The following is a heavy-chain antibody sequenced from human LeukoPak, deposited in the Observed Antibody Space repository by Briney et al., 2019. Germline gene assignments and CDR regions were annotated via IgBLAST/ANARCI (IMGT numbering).Heavy chain of an antibody. CDR3: ARFRRSAQSY. J-gene: IGHJ4*02. V-gene: IGHV3-7*01. CDR2: IGPEGSDK. Sequence: GGSLRPSWTTSGFLFSSYWMSWVRQAPGKGLEWVANIGPEGSDKQYVDSMKGRFTISRDNAQSRVYLHMNSLTAEDTAVYYCARFRRSAQSYWGQGILVTVSS. D-gene: IGHD2-15*01. CDR1: GFLFSSYW.